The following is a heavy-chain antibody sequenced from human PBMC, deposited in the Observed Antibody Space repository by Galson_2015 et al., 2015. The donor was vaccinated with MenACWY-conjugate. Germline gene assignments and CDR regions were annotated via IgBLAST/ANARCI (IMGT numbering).Heavy chain of an antibody. CDR1: GGTFSSYA. V-gene: IGHV1-69*13. D-gene: IGHD6-6*01. CDR2: IIPIFGTA. J-gene: IGHJ4*02. CDR3: AIGGIGIAARHSLPRDY. Sequence: SVKVSCKAPGGTFSSYAISWVRQAPGQGLEWMGGIIPIFGTANYAQKFQGRVTITADESTSTAYMELSSLRSEDTAVYYCAIGGIGIAARHSLPRDYWGQGTLVTVSS.